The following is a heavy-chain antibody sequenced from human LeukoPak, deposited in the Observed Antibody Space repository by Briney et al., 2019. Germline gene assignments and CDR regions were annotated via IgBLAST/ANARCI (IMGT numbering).Heavy chain of an antibody. D-gene: IGHD3-16*01. Sequence: SETLSLTCTVSGGSISSYYWSWIRQPPGKGLEWIEYIYYSGSTNYNPSLKSRVTISVDTSKNQFSLKLSSVTAADTAVYYCARVWYGKTDYWGQGTLVTVSS. CDR2: IYYSGST. CDR3: ARVWYGKTDY. V-gene: IGHV4-59*08. CDR1: GGSISSYY. J-gene: IGHJ4*02.